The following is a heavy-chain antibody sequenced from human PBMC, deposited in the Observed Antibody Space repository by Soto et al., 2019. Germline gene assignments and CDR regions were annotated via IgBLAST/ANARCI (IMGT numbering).Heavy chain of an antibody. V-gene: IGHV1-46*01. Sequence: ASVKVSCKASGYPFTRYFVHWLRQAPGQGLEWMGNSDPSGGSPTYAQKFQDRVTMTTDTSTSTVYMELTSLSSDDSAVYYRAREMASTYYFDYWGQGTLVTVSS. CDR1: GYPFTRYF. CDR2: SDPSGGSP. CDR3: AREMASTYYFDY. D-gene: IGHD1-1*01. J-gene: IGHJ4*02.